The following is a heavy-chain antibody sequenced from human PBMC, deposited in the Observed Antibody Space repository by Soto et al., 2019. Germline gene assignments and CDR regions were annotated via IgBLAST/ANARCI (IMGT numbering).Heavy chain of an antibody. CDR3: ARESEDLTSNFDY. V-gene: IGHV3-21*06. CDR2: ISSTTNYI. J-gene: IGHJ4*02. Sequence: GESLRLSCAASGFTFTRYSMNCVRQHPGKGLEWVFYISSTTNYIYYGDSMKGRFTISRDNAKNSLYLEMNSLRAEDMDVYYCARESEDLTSNFDYWGQGTLVTVSS. CDR1: GFTFTRYS.